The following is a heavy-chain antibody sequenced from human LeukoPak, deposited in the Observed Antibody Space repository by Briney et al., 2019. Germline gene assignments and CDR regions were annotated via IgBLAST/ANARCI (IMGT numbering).Heavy chain of an antibody. CDR1: GYTFIIYD. J-gene: IGHJ4*02. D-gene: IGHD1-26*01. Sequence: ASVTVSFTASGYTFIIYDINWVRQATGQGLEWMGWMNPNSGNTGYAQKFQGRVTMTRSTSINTAYMELSNLTSEDTAVYYCARSSVGVRRRTDSWGQGTLVTVSS. CDR2: MNPNSGNT. CDR3: ARSSVGVRRRTDS. V-gene: IGHV1-8*01.